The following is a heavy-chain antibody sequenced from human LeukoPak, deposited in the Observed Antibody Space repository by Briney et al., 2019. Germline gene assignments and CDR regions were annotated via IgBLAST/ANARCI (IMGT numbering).Heavy chain of an antibody. CDR1: GYTFIDYY. V-gene: IGHV1-2*02. CDR2: INPNSGGT. J-gene: IGHJ3*02. D-gene: IGHD6-13*01. CDR3: ARSIAAARTTQAAFDI. Sequence: ASVKVSCKASGYTFIDYYMHWVRQPPGQGLEWMGWINPNSGGTNYAQKFQGRVTLTRDTSISTDYMELSRLRSDDTAVYYCARSIAAARTTQAAFDIWGQGTMVTVSS.